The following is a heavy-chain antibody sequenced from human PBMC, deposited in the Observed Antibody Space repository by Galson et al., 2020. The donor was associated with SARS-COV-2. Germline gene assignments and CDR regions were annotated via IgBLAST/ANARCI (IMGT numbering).Heavy chain of an antibody. V-gene: IGHV3-7*01. J-gene: IGHJ4*02. CDR2: IRGDGSEA. CDR3: SREGGQGGY. CDR1: GFPFKDFW. Sequence: GGSLRLSCAISGFPFKDFWMTWFRQAPGKGLEWVANIRGDGSEANYVDSVQGRFFISRDNARDSLFLQMNNLTADDTAVYFCSREGGQGGYWGQGTRVTVSS.